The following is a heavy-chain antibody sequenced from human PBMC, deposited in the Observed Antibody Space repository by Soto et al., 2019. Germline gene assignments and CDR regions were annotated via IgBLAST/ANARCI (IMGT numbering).Heavy chain of an antibody. CDR2: MHPNSGNT. J-gene: IGHJ3*02. Sequence: QVQLVQSGAEVKKPGASVKVSCKASGYTFTSYDINWVRQATGQGLEWMGWMHPNSGNTGYAQKFQGRVTMTRNTSISTAYMELSSLRSEDTAVYYCARTGYYDSSGYSFTSDHDAFAIWGQGTMVTVSS. V-gene: IGHV1-8*01. D-gene: IGHD3-22*01. CDR3: ARTGYYDSSGYSFTSDHDAFAI. CDR1: GYTFTSYD.